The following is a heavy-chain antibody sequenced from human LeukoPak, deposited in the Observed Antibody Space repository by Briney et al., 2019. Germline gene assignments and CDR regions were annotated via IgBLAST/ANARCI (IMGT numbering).Heavy chain of an antibody. CDR2: IYYSGST. V-gene: IGHV4-39*07. CDR1: GGSISSSSYY. J-gene: IGHJ6*03. D-gene: IGHD7-27*01. Sequence: SETLSLTCTVSGGSISSSSYYWGWIRQPPGKGLEWIGSIYYSGSTYYNPSLKSRVTISVDTSKNQFSLKLSSVTAADTAVYYCARVPWGNSYYYYNMDVWGKGTTVTVSS. CDR3: ARVPWGNSYYYYNMDV.